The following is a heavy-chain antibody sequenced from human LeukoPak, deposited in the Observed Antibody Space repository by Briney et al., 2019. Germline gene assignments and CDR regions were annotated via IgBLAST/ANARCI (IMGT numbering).Heavy chain of an antibody. CDR1: GGSISSYY. Sequence: SETLSLTCTVSGGSISSYYWSWIRQPPVKGLEWIGYIYYSGSTNYNPSLKSRVTISVDTSKNQFSLKLSSVTAADTAVYYCARVHYDFWSGYFAWFDPWGQGTLVTVSS. J-gene: IGHJ5*02. D-gene: IGHD3-3*01. CDR3: ARVHYDFWSGYFAWFDP. CDR2: IYYSGST. V-gene: IGHV4-59*01.